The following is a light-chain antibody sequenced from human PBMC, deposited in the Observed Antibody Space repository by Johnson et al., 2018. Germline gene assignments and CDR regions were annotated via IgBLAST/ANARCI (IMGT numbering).Light chain of an antibody. Sequence: SVLTQPPSVSAAPGQKVTISCSGSSSNIGNNYVSWYQQPSGTAPKLLIYENNKRPSGIPDRFSGSKSGTSATLGITGLQTRDEADYYCGTWDSSLSAGNVFGTGTKVTVL. CDR2: ENN. J-gene: IGLJ1*01. V-gene: IGLV1-51*02. CDR1: SSNIGNNY. CDR3: GTWDSSLSAGNV.